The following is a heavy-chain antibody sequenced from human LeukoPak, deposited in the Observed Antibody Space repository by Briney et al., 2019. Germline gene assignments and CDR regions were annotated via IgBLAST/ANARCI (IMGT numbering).Heavy chain of an antibody. J-gene: IGHJ4*02. D-gene: IGHD3-9*01. CDR2: ITGSGGNT. Sequence: GGPLRLSCAASGFTFSSYAMSWVRQAPGKGLEWVSAITGSGGNTYYADSVKGRFTISRDNSKNTVFLQMNSLRAEDTAVYYCAKWGDYDVLTGYYVSDYWGQGTLVTASS. CDR1: GFTFSSYA. V-gene: IGHV3-23*01. CDR3: AKWGDYDVLTGYYVSDY.